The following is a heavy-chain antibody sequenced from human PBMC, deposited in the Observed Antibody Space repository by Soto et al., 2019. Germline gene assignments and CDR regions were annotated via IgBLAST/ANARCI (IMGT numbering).Heavy chain of an antibody. CDR3: ARASGGGVGTTSY. V-gene: IGHV1-18*04. J-gene: IGHJ4*02. Sequence: ASVKVSCKASGYTFSVYHMHWVRQAPGQGLEWMGWISAYNGNTNYAQKFQDRVTLTTDTSTNTAYMELRSLRSDDTAVYYCARASGGGVGTTSYWGQGTLVTVSS. CDR2: ISAYNGNT. D-gene: IGHD1-26*01. CDR1: GYTFSVYH.